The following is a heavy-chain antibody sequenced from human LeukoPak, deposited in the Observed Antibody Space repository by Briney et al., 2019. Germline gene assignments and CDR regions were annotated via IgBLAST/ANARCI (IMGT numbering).Heavy chain of an antibody. CDR3: ARGYDFWSGYYTAAEFDY. J-gene: IGHJ4*02. Sequence: PGGSLRLSCAASGFTFSSYSMNWVRQAPGKGLEWVSYISSSSTIYYADSVKGRFTISRDNAKNSLYLQMNSLRAEDTAVYYCARGYDFWSGYYTAAEFDYWGQGTLVTVSS. D-gene: IGHD3-3*01. V-gene: IGHV3-48*01. CDR2: ISSSSTI. CDR1: GFTFSSYS.